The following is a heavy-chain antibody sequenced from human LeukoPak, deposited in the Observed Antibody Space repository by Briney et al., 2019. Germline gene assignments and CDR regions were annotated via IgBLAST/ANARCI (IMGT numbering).Heavy chain of an antibody. V-gene: IGHV1-8*01. CDR1: GYTFTSYD. J-gene: IGHJ6*02. Sequence: ASVKVSCKASGYTFTSYDINWVRQATGQGLEWMGWMNPNSGNTGYAQKFQGRVTMTRNTSISTAYMELSSLRFEDTAVYYCARGGVLRYFDWLRYYYYYGMDVWGQGTTVTVSS. CDR2: MNPNSGNT. D-gene: IGHD3-9*01. CDR3: ARGGVLRYFDWLRYYYYYGMDV.